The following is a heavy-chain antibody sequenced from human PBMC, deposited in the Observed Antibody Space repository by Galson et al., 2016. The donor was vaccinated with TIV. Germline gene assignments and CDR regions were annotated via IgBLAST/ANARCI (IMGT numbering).Heavy chain of an antibody. D-gene: IGHD4-17*01. J-gene: IGHJ4*02. CDR3: ASAGPSDSDDYGKF. CDR2: MNANSGNR. V-gene: IGHV1-8*02. CDR1: GYTSNTYD. Sequence: SVKVSCKASGYTSNTYDINWVRQATGQGLEWMGWMNANSGNRGYAPKFQGRLTLTRDTSRGTAYMELSSLRSEDTAVYYCASAGPSDSDDYGKFWGQGTLVTVSS.